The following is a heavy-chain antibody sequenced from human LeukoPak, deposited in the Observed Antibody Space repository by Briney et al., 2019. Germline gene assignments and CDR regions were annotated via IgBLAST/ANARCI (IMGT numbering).Heavy chain of an antibody. CDR1: GFTFSSYA. V-gene: IGHV3-30*04. D-gene: IGHD3-16*01. J-gene: IGHJ4*02. CDR3: AKNIGGLDY. Sequence: GRSLRLSCAASGFTFSSYAMHWVRQAPGKGLEWVSVISYDGSNKYYADSVKGRFTISRDNSKNTLYLQMNSLRAEDTAVYYCAKNIGGLDYWGQGTLVTVSS. CDR2: ISYDGSNK.